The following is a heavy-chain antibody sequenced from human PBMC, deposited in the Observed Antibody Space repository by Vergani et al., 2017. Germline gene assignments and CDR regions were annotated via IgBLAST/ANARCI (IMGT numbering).Heavy chain of an antibody. J-gene: IGHJ4*02. CDR3: AIVDGGPYYFDY. CDR1: GYTFTSYY. V-gene: IGHV1-46*01. CDR2: INPSGGST. Sequence: QVQLVQSGAEVKKPGASVKVSCKASGYTFTSYYMHWVRQAPGQGLEWMGIINPSGGSTSYAQKFQGRVTMTRDTSTSTVYMELSSLRSEDTAVYYCAIVDGGPYYFDYWGQGTLVTVSS. D-gene: IGHD5-24*01.